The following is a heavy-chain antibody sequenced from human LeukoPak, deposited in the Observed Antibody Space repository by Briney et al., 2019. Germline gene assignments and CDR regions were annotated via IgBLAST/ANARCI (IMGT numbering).Heavy chain of an antibody. CDR2: ISSSSSTI. CDR3: ARDLAMIPTSRRPDY. J-gene: IGHJ4*02. CDR1: GFTFSSYS. Sequence: GSLRLSCAASGFTFSSYSMNWVRQAPGKGLEWVSYISSSSSTIYYADSVKGRFTISRDNAKNSLYLQMNSLRAEDTAVYYCARDLAMIPTSRRPDYWGQGTLVTVSS. V-gene: IGHV3-48*01. D-gene: IGHD5-12*01.